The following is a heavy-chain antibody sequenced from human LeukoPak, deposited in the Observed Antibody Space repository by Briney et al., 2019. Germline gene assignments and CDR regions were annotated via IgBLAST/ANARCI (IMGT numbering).Heavy chain of an antibody. CDR1: GGTFSSYA. CDR2: IIPIFGTA. Sequence: GASVKVSYKASGGTFSSYAISWVRQAPGQGLEWMGGIIPIFGTANYAQKFQGRVTITADESTSTAYMELSSLRSEDTAVYYCARVPGIAVADVGYYYGMDVWGQGTTVTVSS. J-gene: IGHJ6*02. D-gene: IGHD6-19*01. CDR3: ARVPGIAVADVGYYYGMDV. V-gene: IGHV1-69*13.